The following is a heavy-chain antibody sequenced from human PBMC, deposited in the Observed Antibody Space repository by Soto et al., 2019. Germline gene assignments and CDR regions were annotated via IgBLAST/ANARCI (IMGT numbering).Heavy chain of an antibody. CDR3: ARVNYYDSSGYWYAFDI. CDR1: GFTFSSYA. D-gene: IGHD3-22*01. Sequence: PGGALRLSCAASGFTFSSYAMHWVRQAPGKGLEGVAVISYDGSNKYYADSVKGRFTISRDNSKNTLYLQMNSLRAEDTAVYYCARVNYYDSSGYWYAFDIWGQGTMVTVSS. V-gene: IGHV3-30-3*01. CDR2: ISYDGSNK. J-gene: IGHJ3*02.